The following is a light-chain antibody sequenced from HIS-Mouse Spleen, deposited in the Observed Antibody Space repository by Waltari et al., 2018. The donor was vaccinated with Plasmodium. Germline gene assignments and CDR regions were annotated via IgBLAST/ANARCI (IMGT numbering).Light chain of an antibody. CDR1: ALPKKY. CDR2: VDS. V-gene: IGLV3-10*01. J-gene: IGLJ3*02. Sequence: SYELTQPPSVSVSPGQTARITCSGDALPKKYAYWYQQKSGQAPVLVIYVDSKRPSGSPERCSCSSSGTMATLTISGAQVEDEADYYCYSTDSSGNHRVFGGGTKLTVL. CDR3: YSTDSSGNHRV.